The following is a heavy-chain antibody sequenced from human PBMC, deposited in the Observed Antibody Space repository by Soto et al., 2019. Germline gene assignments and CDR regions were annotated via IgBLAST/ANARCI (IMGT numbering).Heavy chain of an antibody. J-gene: IGHJ4*02. Sequence: GGSLRLSCAASGFSFSDYWMAWVRQAPGKGLEWVANIKQDGSEKFYEASVKGRFTISRDNAKNSLYLQLNGLRPDDTAVYYCAKDGGSDSYYFDFWGQGTLVTVSS. CDR2: IKQDGSEK. D-gene: IGHD2-21*02. CDR3: AKDGGSDSYYFDF. V-gene: IGHV3-7*03. CDR1: GFSFSDYW.